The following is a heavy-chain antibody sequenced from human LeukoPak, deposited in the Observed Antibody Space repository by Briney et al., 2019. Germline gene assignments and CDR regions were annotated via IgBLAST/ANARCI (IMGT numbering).Heavy chain of an antibody. V-gene: IGHV3-48*03. J-gene: IGHJ4*02. CDR3: ASNPGSITMVRGVNDY. CDR1: GFTFSSYE. D-gene: IGHD3-10*01. CDR2: ISSSGSTI. Sequence: PGGSLRLSCAASGFTFSSYEMNWVRQAPGKGLEWVSYISSSGSTIYYADSVKGRFTISRDNAKNSLYLQMNSLRAEDTAVYYCASNPGSITMVRGVNDYWGQGTLVTVSS.